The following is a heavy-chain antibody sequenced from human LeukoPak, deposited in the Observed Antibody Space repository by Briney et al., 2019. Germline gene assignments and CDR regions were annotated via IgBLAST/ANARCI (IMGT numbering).Heavy chain of an antibody. CDR1: GYTFTGYY. J-gene: IGHJ5*02. CDR3: ARSPDIVGATNWFDP. CDR2: INPNSGGT. D-gene: IGHD1-26*01. Sequence: GASVTVSCTASGYTFTGYYMHLVRQAPGQGLEWMGWINPNSGGTNYAQKFQGWVTMTMDTANSTAYMELSRLRSDDTAVYYCARSPDIVGATNWFDPWGQGTLVTVSS. V-gene: IGHV1-2*04.